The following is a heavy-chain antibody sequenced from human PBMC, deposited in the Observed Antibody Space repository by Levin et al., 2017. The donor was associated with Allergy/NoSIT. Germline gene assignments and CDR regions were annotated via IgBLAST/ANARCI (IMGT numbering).Heavy chain of an antibody. J-gene: IGHJ3*02. CDR1: GYTFTGYY. CDR3: AGPYYYDSSGSSFGRDAFDI. V-gene: IGHV1-2*02. Sequence: PAASVKVSCKASGYTFTGYYMHWVRQAPGQGLEWMGWINPNSGGTNYAQKFQGRVTMTRDTSISTAYMELSRLRSDDTAVYYCAGPYYYDSSGSSFGRDAFDIWGQGTMVTVSS. CDR2: INPNSGGT. D-gene: IGHD3-22*01.